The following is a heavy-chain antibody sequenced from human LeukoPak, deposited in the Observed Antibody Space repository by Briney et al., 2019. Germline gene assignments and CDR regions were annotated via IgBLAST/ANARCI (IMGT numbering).Heavy chain of an antibody. CDR2: MNPNSGNT. CDR3: ARVPGGSVYSSSWYYFDY. J-gene: IGHJ4*02. D-gene: IGHD6-13*01. CDR1: GYTFTSYD. V-gene: IGHV1-8*01. Sequence: GASVKVSCKASGYTFTSYDINWVRQATGQGLEWMGWMNPNSGNTGYAQKFQGRVTMTRNTSISTAYMELSSLRSEDTAVYYCARVPGGSVYSSSWYYFDYWGQGTLVTVSS.